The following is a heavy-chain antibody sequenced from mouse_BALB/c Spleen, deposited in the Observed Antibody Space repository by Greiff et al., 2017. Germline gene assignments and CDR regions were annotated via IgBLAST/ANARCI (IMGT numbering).Heavy chain of an antibody. J-gene: IGHJ2*01. D-gene: IGHD2-10*02. CDR3: SEDSAVYYCARRGYGKEWPFDY. CDR1: YTFY. CDR2: GQGLEWIG. V-gene: IGHV1-4*01. Sequence: VQLQQSGPELARPWASVKISCQAFYTFYRRVYFAIRAPNYWLQWVKQRPGQGLEWIGYINPSSGYTNYNQKFKDKATLTADQSSSTAYMQLSSLTSEDSAVYYCARRGYGKEWPFDYWGQGTTLTVSS.